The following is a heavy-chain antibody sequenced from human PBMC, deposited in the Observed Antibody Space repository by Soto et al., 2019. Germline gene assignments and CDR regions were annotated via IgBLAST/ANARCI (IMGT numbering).Heavy chain of an antibody. CDR2: IYYSGST. J-gene: IGHJ4*02. V-gene: IGHV4-30-4*01. CDR1: GGSISSGDHY. Sequence: SETLSLTCTVSGGSISSGDHYWSWIRQPPGKGLEWIGYIYYSGSTYYNPSLKSRVTISVDTSKNQFSLKLSSVTAADTAVYYCARGGVATIGIFDYWGQGTLVTVSS. CDR3: ARGGVATIGIFDY. D-gene: IGHD5-12*01.